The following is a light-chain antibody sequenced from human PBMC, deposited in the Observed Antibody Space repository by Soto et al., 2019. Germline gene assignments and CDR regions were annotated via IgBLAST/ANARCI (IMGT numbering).Light chain of an antibody. CDR3: QQYGSSPPWT. CDR2: GAS. Sequence: EIVLTQSASTLSWSPGERATLPCRASQSVSSYLAWYQQKPGQAPRLLIYGASSRATGIPDRFSGSGSGTDFTLTIIRLEPQDFAVYYCQQYGSSPPWTFGQGTKVDIK. V-gene: IGKV3-20*01. J-gene: IGKJ1*01. CDR1: QSVSSY.